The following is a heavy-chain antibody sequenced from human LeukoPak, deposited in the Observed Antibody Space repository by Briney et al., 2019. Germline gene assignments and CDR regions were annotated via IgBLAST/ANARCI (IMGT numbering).Heavy chain of an antibody. J-gene: IGHJ4*02. CDR2: IWYDGSNK. CDR1: GFIFSTYG. D-gene: IGHD4-17*01. V-gene: IGHV3-33*07. Sequence: PGGSLRLSCVASGFIFSTYGMYWVRQAPGKGLEWVAVIWYDGSNKYYADSVKGRFTISRDNSKNTLYLQMNSLRAEDTAVYYCARDSTVTTILGLFDYWGQGTLVTVSS. CDR3: ARDSTVTTILGLFDY.